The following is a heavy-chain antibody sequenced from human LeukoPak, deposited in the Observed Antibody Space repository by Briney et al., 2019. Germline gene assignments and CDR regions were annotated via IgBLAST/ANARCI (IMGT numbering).Heavy chain of an antibody. V-gene: IGHV3-74*01. J-gene: IGHJ4*02. Sequence: SGGSLRLSCAASEFTFSTCWMHWVRQAPGKGLVWVSRINSDGSSTNYADSVKGRFTISRDNAKNTLYLQMNSLSIEDTAVYYCASGYSSDYGSNVYWGRGTLVTVSS. CDR3: ASGYSSDYGSNVY. CDR1: EFTFSTCW. D-gene: IGHD4-23*01. CDR2: INSDGSST.